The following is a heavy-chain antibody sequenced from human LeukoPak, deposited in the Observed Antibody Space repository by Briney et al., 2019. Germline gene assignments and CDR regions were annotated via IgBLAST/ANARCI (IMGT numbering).Heavy chain of an antibody. Sequence: ASVKVSCKVSGYTLTELSMHWVRQAPGKGLEWMGGFDPEDGGTIYAQKFQGRVTMTEDTSTDTAYMELSSLRSEDTAVYYCATQLLPYGDYWNFDYWGQGTLVTVSS. D-gene: IGHD4-17*01. V-gene: IGHV1-24*01. CDR1: GYTLTELS. J-gene: IGHJ4*02. CDR2: FDPEDGGT. CDR3: ATQLLPYGDYWNFDY.